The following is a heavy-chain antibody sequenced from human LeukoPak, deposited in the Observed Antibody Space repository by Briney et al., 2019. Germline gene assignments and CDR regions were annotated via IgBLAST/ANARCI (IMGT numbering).Heavy chain of an antibody. CDR3: ARETTGGAFDI. CDR1: GFTFTSYW. V-gene: IGHV3-7*01. J-gene: IGHJ3*02. D-gene: IGHD4-17*01. CDR2: IQQGGSEK. Sequence: QAGGSLRLSCAAYGFTFTSYWMSWVRQAPGKGLEWVANIQQGGSEKLYGDSVKGRFTISRDNAKNSLYLQMSSLRAEDTAVYYCARETTGGAFDIWGQGTMVTVSS.